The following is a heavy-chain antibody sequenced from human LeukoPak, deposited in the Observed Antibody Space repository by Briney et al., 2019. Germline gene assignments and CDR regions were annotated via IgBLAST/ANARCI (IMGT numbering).Heavy chain of an antibody. Sequence: HPGGSLRLSCAASGFTFSRYWMHWVRQAPGKGLVWVSRINSDASSTTYAGSVKGRFTISRDNAKNTLYLQMNSVRAEDTAVYFCARSGPTYTSELDYWGQGTLVTVSS. J-gene: IGHJ4*02. D-gene: IGHD6-19*01. CDR3: ARSGPTYTSELDY. CDR2: INSDASST. CDR1: GFTFSRYW. V-gene: IGHV3-74*01.